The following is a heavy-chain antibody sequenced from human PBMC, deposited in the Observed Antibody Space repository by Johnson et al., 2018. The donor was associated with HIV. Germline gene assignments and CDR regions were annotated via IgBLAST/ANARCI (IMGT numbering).Heavy chain of an antibody. CDR2: ISYDGSNK. Sequence: QVQLVESGGGLVKHGGSLRLSCAASGFTFSDYYMSWIRQAPGKGLEWVAVISYDGSNKYYVDSVKGRFTISRDNAKNSLYLQMNSLRAEDTAVYYCARDGRDLATRGGFDIWGPGTVVTVSS. V-gene: IGHV3-30*03. D-gene: IGHD5-24*01. CDR1: GFTFSDYY. J-gene: IGHJ3*02. CDR3: ARDGRDLATRGGFDI.